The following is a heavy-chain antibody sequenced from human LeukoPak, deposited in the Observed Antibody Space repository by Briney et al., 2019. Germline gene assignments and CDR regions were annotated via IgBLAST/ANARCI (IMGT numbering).Heavy chain of an antibody. CDR1: EFTFSSYW. D-gene: IGHD2/OR15-2a*01. CDR2: INGDGRIS. Sequence: GGSLRLSCSASEFTFSSYWMHWVRQAPGKGPVWVSRINGDGRISSYADSVKGRFTISRDNAGNTLYLQMHSLRAEDTAIYYCVRGQFFYDSAFDYWGQGALVTVSS. V-gene: IGHV3-74*01. CDR3: VRGQFFYDSAFDY. J-gene: IGHJ4*02.